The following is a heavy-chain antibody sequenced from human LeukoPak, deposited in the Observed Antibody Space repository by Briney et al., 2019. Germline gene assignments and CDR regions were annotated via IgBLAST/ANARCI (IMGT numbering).Heavy chain of an antibody. CDR3: ARVGAKDAFDI. V-gene: IGHV5-51*01. CDR2: IYPDDFDT. D-gene: IGHD1-26*01. CDR1: GYSFDTYW. J-gene: IGHJ3*02. Sequence: GESLKISCEGSGYSFDTYWIGWVRQMPGKGLEWMGMIYPDDFDTRYSPSFEGQVTISADKSINTAYLQWSSLKASDTAMYYCARVGAKDAFDIWGQGTMVTVSS.